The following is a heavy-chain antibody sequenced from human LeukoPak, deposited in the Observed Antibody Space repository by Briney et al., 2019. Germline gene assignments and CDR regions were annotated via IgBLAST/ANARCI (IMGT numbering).Heavy chain of an antibody. CDR3: ARKDYYGSGSYWD. V-gene: IGHV4-30-4*01. J-gene: IGHJ4*02. CDR2: IYYSGST. D-gene: IGHD3-10*01. Sequence: SETLSLTCTVSGGSINSGDYYWSWIRQPPGKGLEWIGYIYYSGSTYYNPSLKSRVTISVDTSKNQFSLKLSSVTAADTAVYYCARKDYYGSGSYWDWGQGTLVTVSS. CDR1: GGSINSGDYY.